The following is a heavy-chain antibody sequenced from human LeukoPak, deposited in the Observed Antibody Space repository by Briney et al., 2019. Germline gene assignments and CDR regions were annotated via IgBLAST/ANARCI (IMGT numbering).Heavy chain of an antibody. Sequence: GGSLRLSCAASGFPFSSYAMHWVRQAPGKGLEYVSAISSNGGSTSYANSVKGRFTISRDNSKNTLYLQMGSLRAEDMAVYYCARAPSGWSDYWYFDLWGRGTLVTVSS. CDR1: GFPFSSYA. CDR2: ISSNGGST. J-gene: IGHJ2*01. V-gene: IGHV3-64*01. CDR3: ARAPSGWSDYWYFDL. D-gene: IGHD6-19*01.